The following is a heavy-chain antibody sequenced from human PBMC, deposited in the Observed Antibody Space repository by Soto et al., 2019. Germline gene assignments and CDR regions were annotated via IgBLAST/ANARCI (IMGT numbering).Heavy chain of an antibody. J-gene: IGHJ4*02. CDR3: ASSPNVLLWFGKPGVFDY. Sequence: PGGSLRLSCADSGFSFSSYWMHWVRQGPGKGLVWVSRINTDGSSTNYADSVKGRFTISRDNAKNTVYLQMNSLRAEDTAVYYCASSPNVLLWFGKPGVFDYWGQGTLVTVSS. CDR1: GFSFSSYW. D-gene: IGHD3-10*01. V-gene: IGHV3-74*01. CDR2: INTDGSST.